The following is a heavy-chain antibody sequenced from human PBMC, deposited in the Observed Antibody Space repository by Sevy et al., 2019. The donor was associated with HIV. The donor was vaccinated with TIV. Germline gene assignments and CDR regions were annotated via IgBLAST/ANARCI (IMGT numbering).Heavy chain of an antibody. D-gene: IGHD3-10*01. CDR2: IFYNGNT. CDR3: ARGLNYYVSGSFDY. CDR1: GVSITSGNSY. J-gene: IGHJ4*02. Sequence: SETLSLTCSVSGVSITSGNSYWSWIRRPPGKGLEWIGYIFYNGNTNYNPTLESRVTMSVDTSNSQFSLSLRSVTAADTAVYYCARGLNYYVSGSFDYWGQGTLVTVSS. V-gene: IGHV4-61*01.